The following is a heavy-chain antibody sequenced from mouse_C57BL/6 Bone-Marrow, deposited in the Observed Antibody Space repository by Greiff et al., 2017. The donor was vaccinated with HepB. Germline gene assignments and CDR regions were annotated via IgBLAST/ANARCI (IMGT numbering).Heavy chain of an antibody. Sequence: DVKLVESEGGLVQPGSSMKLSCTASGFTFSDYYMAWVRQVPEKGLEWVANINYDGSSTYYLDSLKSRFIISRDNAKNILYLQMSSLKSEDTATYYCARDLGERYYAMDYWGQGTSVTVSS. V-gene: IGHV5-16*01. D-gene: IGHD3-1*01. J-gene: IGHJ4*01. CDR2: INYDGSST. CDR1: GFTFSDYY. CDR3: ARDLGERYYAMDY.